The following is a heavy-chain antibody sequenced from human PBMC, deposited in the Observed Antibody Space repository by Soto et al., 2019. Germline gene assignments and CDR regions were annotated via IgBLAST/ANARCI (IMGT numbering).Heavy chain of an antibody. CDR1: GGSFSGYY. V-gene: IGHV4-34*01. J-gene: IGHJ6*02. CDR2: INHSGST. CDR3: ARSTRFYSSSGYGGVPDAGSGCYYYGMHV. D-gene: IGHD6-13*01. Sequence: QVQLQQWGAGLLKPSETLSLTCAVYGGSFSGYYWSWIRQPPGKGLEWIGEINHSGSTNYNPSLKRRVTVSVGNTKNQYSLKLSAVTAADTAVYYCARSTRFYSSSGYGGVPDAGSGCYYYGMHVWGQGTTVTVSS.